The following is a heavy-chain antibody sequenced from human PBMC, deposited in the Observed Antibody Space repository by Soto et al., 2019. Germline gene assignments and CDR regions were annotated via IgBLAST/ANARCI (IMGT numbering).Heavy chain of an antibody. CDR2: IYYSGST. CDR1: GGSIISYY. V-gene: IGHV4-59*08. J-gene: IGHJ4*02. CDR3: ASGGRNPKTRVFYFDY. Sequence: SETLSLTCSVSGGSIISYYWSWIRQPPWKGLKWIGYIYYSGSTNYNPSLKSQVTISVDTSKNQFSLKLSSVTAADTAVYYCASGGRNPKTRVFYFDYWGQGSLLTV. D-gene: IGHD6-6*01.